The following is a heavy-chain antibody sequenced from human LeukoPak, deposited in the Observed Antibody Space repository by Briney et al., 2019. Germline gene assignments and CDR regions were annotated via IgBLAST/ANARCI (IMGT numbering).Heavy chain of an antibody. CDR3: ARRYCSSTSCYAFDI. Sequence: GGSLRLSCAASGFTFSSYSMKWVRQAPGKGLEWVSDISSSSSHIIYIDSVKGRFTISRDNAKTSLYLQMNSLRAEDTAVYYCARRYCSSTSCYAFDIWGQGTMVTVSS. CDR1: GFTFSSYS. V-gene: IGHV3-21*01. CDR2: ISSSSSHI. D-gene: IGHD2-2*01. J-gene: IGHJ3*02.